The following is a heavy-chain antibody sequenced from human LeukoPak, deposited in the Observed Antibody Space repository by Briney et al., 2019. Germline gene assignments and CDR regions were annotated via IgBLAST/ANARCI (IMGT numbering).Heavy chain of an antibody. CDR2: FDPEDGET. J-gene: IGHJ5*02. CDR1: GYTLTELS. V-gene: IGHV1-24*01. CDR3: ATGAHTYSSSWYFLSFWFDP. D-gene: IGHD6-13*01. Sequence: ASVKVSCKVSGYTLTELSMHWVRQAPGKGREWMGGFDPEDGETIYAQKFQGRVTMTEDTSTDTAYMELSSLRSEDTAVYYCATGAHTYSSSWYFLSFWFDPWGQGTLVTVSS.